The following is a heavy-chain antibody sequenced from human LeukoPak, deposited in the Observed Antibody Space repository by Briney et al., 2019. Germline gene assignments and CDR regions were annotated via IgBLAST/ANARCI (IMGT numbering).Heavy chain of an antibody. CDR2: INHSGST. J-gene: IGHJ5*02. CDR1: GGSFSGYY. CDR3: ARAGGPIAGPRGFYP. Sequence: SETLSLTCAVYGGSFSGYYWSWIRQPPGKGLEWIGEINHSGSTNYNPSLKSRVTISVDTSKNQFSLKLSSVTAADTAVYYCARAGGPIAGPRGFYPGAQGT. D-gene: IGHD4-23*01. V-gene: IGHV4-34*01.